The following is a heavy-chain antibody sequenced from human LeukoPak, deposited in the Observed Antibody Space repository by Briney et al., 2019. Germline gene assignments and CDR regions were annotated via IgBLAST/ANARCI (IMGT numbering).Heavy chain of an antibody. CDR1: GFNFSSYE. Sequence: GGSLRLSCAASGFNFSSYEMNWVRQAPGKGLEWVSYISSGGSTKYYADSVKGRFTFSRDNAKNSLYLQMNSLRAGDTAVYYCARQRGSGSPNYYYGMDVWGQGTTVTVSS. CDR3: ARQRGSGSPNYYYGMDV. D-gene: IGHD3-10*01. CDR2: ISSGGSTK. J-gene: IGHJ6*02. V-gene: IGHV3-48*03.